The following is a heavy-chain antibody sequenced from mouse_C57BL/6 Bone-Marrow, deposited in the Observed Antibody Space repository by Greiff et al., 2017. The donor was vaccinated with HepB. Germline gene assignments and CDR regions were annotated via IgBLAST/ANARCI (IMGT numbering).Heavy chain of an antibody. J-gene: IGHJ2*01. CDR3: ARWGWDY. V-gene: IGHV1-82*01. CDR1: GYAFSSSW. Sequence: QVQLQQSGPELVKPGASVKISCKASGYAFSSSWMNWVKQRPGKGLEWIGRIYPGDGDTNYNGKFKGKATLTADKSSSTAYMQLSSLTSEDSAVYFCARWGWDYWGQGTTLTVSS. D-gene: IGHD1-1*02. CDR2: IYPGDGDT.